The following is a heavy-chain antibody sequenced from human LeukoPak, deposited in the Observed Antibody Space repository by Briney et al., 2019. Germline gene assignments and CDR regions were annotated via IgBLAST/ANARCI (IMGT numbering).Heavy chain of an antibody. Sequence: GASVKVSCKASGYNVNSYYMHWVRQAPGQGLEWMAIINPSTGSTDYAQKFQGRVTVTRDMSTSTVYMELSSLRSEDTAVYYCARDKWNGGRLNNWFDPRGQGTLVNVSS. D-gene: IGHD1-20*01. CDR1: GYNVNSYY. CDR3: ARDKWNGGRLNNWFDP. J-gene: IGHJ5*02. CDR2: INPSTGST. V-gene: IGHV1-46*02.